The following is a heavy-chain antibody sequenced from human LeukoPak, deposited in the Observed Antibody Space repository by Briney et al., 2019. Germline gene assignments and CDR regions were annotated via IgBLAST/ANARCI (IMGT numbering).Heavy chain of an antibody. V-gene: IGHV3-66*02. Sequence: GGSLRLSCAASGFTVSSNYMSWVRQAPGKGLEWVSVIYSGGSTYYADSVKGRFTISRDNSKNTLYLQMNSLRAEDTAVYYRASWGGNSQPIDYWGQGTLVTVSS. CDR3: ASWGGNSQPIDY. CDR1: GFTVSSNY. CDR2: IYSGGST. J-gene: IGHJ4*02. D-gene: IGHD4-23*01.